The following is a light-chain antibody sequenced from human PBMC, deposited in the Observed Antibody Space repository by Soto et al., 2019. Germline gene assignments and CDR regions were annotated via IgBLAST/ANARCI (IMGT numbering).Light chain of an antibody. CDR3: SLYTSSSTVA. V-gene: IGLV2-18*01. Sequence: QSALTQPPSVSGSPGQSGTIPCTATSSDVGSYNRVSWYQQPPGTPPKLMIYEVSNRPSGVPAHFSGSKSDNTASLPISGLQAEDEADYDCSLYTSSSTVAFGGRTKLTVL. CDR1: SSDVGSYNR. J-gene: IGLJ2*01. CDR2: EVS.